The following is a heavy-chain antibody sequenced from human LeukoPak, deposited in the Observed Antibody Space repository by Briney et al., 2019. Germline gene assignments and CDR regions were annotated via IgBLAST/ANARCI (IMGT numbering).Heavy chain of an antibody. D-gene: IGHD1-26*01. CDR3: ARDAPSVGANKADAFDI. Sequence: GGSLRLSCAASGFTVSSNYMSRVRQAPGKGPEWVSVIYSGGSTYYADSVKGRFTISRHNSKNTLYLQMNSLRAEDTAVYYCARDAPSVGANKADAFDIWGQGTMVTVSS. V-gene: IGHV3-53*04. CDR1: GFTVSSNY. J-gene: IGHJ3*02. CDR2: IYSGGST.